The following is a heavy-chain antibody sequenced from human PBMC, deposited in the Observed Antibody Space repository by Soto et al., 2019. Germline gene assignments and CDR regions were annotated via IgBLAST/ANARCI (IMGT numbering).Heavy chain of an antibody. CDR1: GYSFAGYW. J-gene: IGHJ4*02. V-gene: IGHV5-10-1*01. D-gene: IGHD3-22*01. CDR3: ARQIYDSDTGPNFQYYFDS. Sequence: GESLKISCKGSGYSFAGYWNTWVHPKPGKGLERMGRIDPSDSQTYYSPSFRGHITISVTKSITTVFLQWSSLRASDTAMYYCARQIYDSDTGPNFQYYFDSWGQGTPVTVSS. CDR2: IDPSDSQT.